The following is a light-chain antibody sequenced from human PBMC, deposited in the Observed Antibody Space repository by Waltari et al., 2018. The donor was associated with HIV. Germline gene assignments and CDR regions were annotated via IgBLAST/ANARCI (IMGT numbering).Light chain of an antibody. CDR1: SPNIGAGYD. V-gene: IGLV1-40*01. Sequence: QSVLTQPPSVSGAPGQRVTISCTGSSPNIGAGYDVHWYQQLPGTAPKLLIYGNTNRPAGVADRFAGSKSGTSASLAITGLQAEDEAEYYCQSYDSRQSGFWGFGGGTTLTVL. CDR2: GNT. J-gene: IGLJ3*02. CDR3: QSYDSRQSGFWG.